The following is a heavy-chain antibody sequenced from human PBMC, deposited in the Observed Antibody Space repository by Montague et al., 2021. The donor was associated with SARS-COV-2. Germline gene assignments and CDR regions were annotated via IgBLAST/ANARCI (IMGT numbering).Heavy chain of an antibody. CDR1: GMSITSYY. CDR2: ISDSGST. V-gene: IGHV4-59*01. CDR3: ARGCLSYFGAGSHCYGMDV. J-gene: IGHJ6*02. Sequence: SETLSLTCSVSGMSITSYYWNWIRQPPGKGLEWIGYISDSGSTNYSPSLKSRVTMSVDTSKNRMSLKLTSVTAADTAVYYCARGCLSYFGAGSHCYGMDVWGQGTTVTVSS. D-gene: IGHD3-10*01.